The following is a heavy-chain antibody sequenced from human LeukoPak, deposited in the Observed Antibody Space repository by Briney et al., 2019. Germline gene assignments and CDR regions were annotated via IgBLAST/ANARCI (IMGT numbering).Heavy chain of an antibody. Sequence: GGSLRLSCAASGFTFSSYGMSWVRQAPGKGLEWVSAISGSGGSTYYADSVKGRFTISRDNSKNTLYLQMNSLRADDTAFYYCAQDISWFAFHMWGLGTRVTVSS. V-gene: IGHV3-23*01. CDR1: GFTFSSYG. CDR2: ISGSGGST. J-gene: IGHJ3*02. CDR3: AQDISWFAFHM. D-gene: IGHD3-10*01.